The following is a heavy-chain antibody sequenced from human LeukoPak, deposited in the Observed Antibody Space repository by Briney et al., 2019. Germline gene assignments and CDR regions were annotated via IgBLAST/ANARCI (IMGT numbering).Heavy chain of an antibody. Sequence: SVKVSCKASGGTFSSYAISWVRQAPGQGLEWMGRIIPILGIANYAQKFQGRVTITADKSTSTAYMELSSLRSEDTAVYYCTRLGGAADAFDIWGQGTMVTVSS. J-gene: IGHJ3*02. CDR2: IIPILGIA. CDR3: TRLGGAADAFDI. V-gene: IGHV1-69*04. D-gene: IGHD3-16*01. CDR1: GGTFSSYA.